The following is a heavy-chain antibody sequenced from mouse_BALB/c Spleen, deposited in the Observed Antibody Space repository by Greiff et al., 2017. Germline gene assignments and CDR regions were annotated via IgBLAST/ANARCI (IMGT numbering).Heavy chain of an antibody. CDR2: ILPGSGST. V-gene: IGHV1-9*01. Sequence: QVHLKESGAELMKPGASVKISCKATGYTFSSYWIEWVKQRPGHGLEWIGEILPGSGSTNYNEKFKGKATFTADTSSNTAYMQLSSLTSEDSAVYYCARTTTRLAGFDVWGAGTTVTVSS. CDR1: GYTFSSYW. D-gene: IGHD1-1*01. J-gene: IGHJ1*01. CDR3: ARTTTRLAGFDV.